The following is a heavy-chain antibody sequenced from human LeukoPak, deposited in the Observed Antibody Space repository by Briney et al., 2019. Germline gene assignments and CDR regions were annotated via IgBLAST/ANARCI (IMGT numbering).Heavy chain of an antibody. CDR1: GFTFSSYW. CDR3: ARDGSAWLPFDY. CDR2: INSDGSRT. V-gene: IGHV3-74*01. D-gene: IGHD6-19*01. Sequence: GGSLRLSCAASGFTFSSYWMHWVRQAPGKGLVWVSRINSDGSRTNYADSAKGRFTISRDNAKNTLYLQMNSLRAEDTAVYHCARDGSAWLPFDYWGQGTLVTVSS. J-gene: IGHJ4*02.